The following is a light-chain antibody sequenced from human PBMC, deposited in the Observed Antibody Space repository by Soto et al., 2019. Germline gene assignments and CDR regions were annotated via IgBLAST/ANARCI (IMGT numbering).Light chain of an antibody. CDR1: SRDVGAYTS. V-gene: IGLV2-14*01. Sequence: QSVLTQPASVSGSPGQSITISCTGTSRDVGAYTSVSWYQQHPGKAPKLIIYEVSNRPPGVSTRFSGSKSASTASLTISGLQAEDEAHYYCSSYTSDNRDYVFGTGTKV. CDR3: SSYTSDNRDYV. J-gene: IGLJ1*01. CDR2: EVS.